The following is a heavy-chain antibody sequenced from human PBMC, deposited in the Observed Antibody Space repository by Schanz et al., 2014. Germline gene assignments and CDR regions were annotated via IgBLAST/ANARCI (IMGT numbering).Heavy chain of an antibody. CDR1: GFTFSDYY. V-gene: IGHV3-11*01. CDR3: ARPFLGYYGDLAY. CDR2: ISNSGTTI. Sequence: QVYLVESGGDLVKPGGSLRLSCAASGFTFSDYYMSWIRQAPGKGLEWVSYISNSGTTIYYADSVKGRFTISRDNAKNSLYLQMNSLSAEDTAVYFCARPFLGYYGDLAYWGQGTLLTVSS. D-gene: IGHD4-17*01. J-gene: IGHJ4*02.